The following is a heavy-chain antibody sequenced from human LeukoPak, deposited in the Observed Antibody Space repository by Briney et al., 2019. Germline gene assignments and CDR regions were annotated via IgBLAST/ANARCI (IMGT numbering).Heavy chain of an antibody. J-gene: IGHJ4*02. V-gene: IGHV1-69*13. Sequence: SVKVSCKASGGTFSSYAISWVRQAPGQGLEWMGGIIPISGTANYAQKFQGRVTITADESTSTAYMELSSLRSEDTAVYYCARDRIAAAGTFDYWGQGTLVTVSS. CDR3: ARDRIAAAGTFDY. CDR1: GGTFSSYA. D-gene: IGHD6-13*01. CDR2: IIPISGTA.